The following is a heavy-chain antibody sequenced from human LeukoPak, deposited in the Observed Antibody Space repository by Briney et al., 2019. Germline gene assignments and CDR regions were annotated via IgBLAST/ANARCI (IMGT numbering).Heavy chain of an antibody. CDR1: GFTFSSYS. V-gene: IGHV3-21*01. Sequence: PGGSLRLSCAASGFTFSSYSMNWVRQAPGKGLEWVSSISSSSSYIYYADSVKSRFTISRDNAKNSLYLQMNSLRAEDTAVYYCARLGGAAAGTKDWGQGTLVTVSS. CDR3: ARLGGAAAGTKD. J-gene: IGHJ4*02. CDR2: ISSSSSYI. D-gene: IGHD6-13*01.